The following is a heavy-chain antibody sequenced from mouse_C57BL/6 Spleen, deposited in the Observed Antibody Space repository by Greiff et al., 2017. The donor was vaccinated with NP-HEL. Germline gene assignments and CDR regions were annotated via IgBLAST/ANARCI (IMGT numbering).Heavy chain of an antibody. CDR3: ASSRYSNSLYAMDY. CDR2: IYPGSGNT. J-gene: IGHJ4*01. V-gene: IGHV1-66*01. Sequence: VQLQQSGPELVKPGASVKISCKASGYSFTSYYIHWVKQRPGQGLEWIGWIYPGSGNTKYNEKFKGKATLTADTSSSTAYMQLSSLTSEDSAVYYCASSRYSNSLYAMDYWGQGPSVTVLS. D-gene: IGHD2-5*01. CDR1: GYSFTSYY.